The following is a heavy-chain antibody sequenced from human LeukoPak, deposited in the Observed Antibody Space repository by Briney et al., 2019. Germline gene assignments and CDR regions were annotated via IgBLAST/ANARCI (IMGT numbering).Heavy chain of an antibody. V-gene: IGHV4-39*07. J-gene: IGHJ4*02. D-gene: IGHD3-10*01. Sequence: PSETLSLTCTVSGGSISSSIYYWGWIRQPPGKGLEWIGSIYYSGSTYYNPSLKSRVTISVDTSKNQFSLKLSSVTAADTAVYYCARRVYGSGRYYWGQGTLVTVSS. CDR2: IYYSGST. CDR1: GGSISSSIYY. CDR3: ARRVYGSGRYY.